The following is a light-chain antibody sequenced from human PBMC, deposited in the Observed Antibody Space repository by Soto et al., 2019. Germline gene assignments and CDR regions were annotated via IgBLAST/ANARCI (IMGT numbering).Light chain of an antibody. CDR1: QDISHF. J-gene: IGKJ1*01. Sequence: DIQMTQSPSSLSASIGDRVTLTCRASQDISHFLAWYQQRPGKVPALLIYGASTLQSGVPSRFSGTGSGTDFTLTISRLKHEDVETYYCLKYNKDAPGMFGQGTKVDIK. CDR2: GAS. V-gene: IGKV1-27*01. CDR3: LKYNKDAPGM.